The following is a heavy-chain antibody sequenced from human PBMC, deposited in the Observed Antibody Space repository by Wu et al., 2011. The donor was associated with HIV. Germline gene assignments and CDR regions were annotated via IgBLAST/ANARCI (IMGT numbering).Heavy chain of an antibody. CDR2: ISAYNADT. V-gene: IGHV1-18*01. J-gene: IGHJ1*01. Sequence: QVQLVQSGAEVQKPGASVTVSCKASGYTLISYGISWVRQAPGQGPEWMGWISAYNADTNYAQKLQGRVTMTTDTSTSAAYMELRSLKSDDTAVYYCARPYCSGGTCYFEYFQHWG. D-gene: IGHD2-15*01. CDR1: GYTLISYG. CDR3: ARPYCSGGTCYFEYFQH.